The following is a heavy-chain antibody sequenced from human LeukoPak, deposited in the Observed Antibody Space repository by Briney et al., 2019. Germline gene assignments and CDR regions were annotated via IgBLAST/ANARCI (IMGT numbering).Heavy chain of an antibody. D-gene: IGHD6-13*01. CDR3: ARDHGSSWSNYFDY. J-gene: IGHJ4*02. Sequence: SETLSLTCTVSGGSISSYYWSWIRQPPGKGLEWIGYIYYSGSTNYNPSLKSRVTISVDTSKNQFSLKLNSVTAADTAVYYCARDHGSSWSNYFDYWGQGTLVAVSS. V-gene: IGHV4-59*12. CDR2: IYYSGST. CDR1: GGSISSYY.